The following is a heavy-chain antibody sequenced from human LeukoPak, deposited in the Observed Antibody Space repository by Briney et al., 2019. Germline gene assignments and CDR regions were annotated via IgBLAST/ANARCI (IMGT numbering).Heavy chain of an antibody. CDR2: INHSGST. V-gene: IGHV4-34*01. Sequence: SETLSLTCAVYGGSFSGYYWSWIRQPPGKGLEWIGEINHSGSTNYNPSLKSRVTISLDTSKNQFSLKLSSVTAADTAVYYCARGQWLLNWYFDLWGRGTLVTVSS. CDR3: ARGQWLLNWYFDL. J-gene: IGHJ2*01. D-gene: IGHD3-22*01. CDR1: GGSFSGYY.